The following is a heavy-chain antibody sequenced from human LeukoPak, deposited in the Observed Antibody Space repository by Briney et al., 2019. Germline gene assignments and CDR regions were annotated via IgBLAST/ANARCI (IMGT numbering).Heavy chain of an antibody. Sequence: GGSLRLSCTASGFTFRDYAMSWVRQAPGKGLEWVGYIRSRAYGGAAEYAASVKGRFTITRDDSKSIAYLQMSSLNIEDTAVYYCAASSGFDYWGQGTLVTVSS. V-gene: IGHV3-49*04. D-gene: IGHD6-25*01. CDR2: IRSRAYGGAA. J-gene: IGHJ4*02. CDR3: AASSGFDY. CDR1: GFTFRDYA.